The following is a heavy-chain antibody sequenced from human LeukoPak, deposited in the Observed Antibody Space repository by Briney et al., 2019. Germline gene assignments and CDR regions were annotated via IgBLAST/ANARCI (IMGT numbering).Heavy chain of an antibody. D-gene: IGHD5-12*01. CDR1: GASINIYTYY. CDR3: ARGPSGLRSPFNT. V-gene: IGHV4-39*07. J-gene: IGHJ3*02. Sequence: PSETLSLTCTVSGASINIYTYYWGWIRQPPRKGLEWIGSVSYSGSPYYNPSLTSRATISVDTSRNQVSLKLTSVTAADTAVYYCARGPSGLRSPFNTWGQGTTVTVSS. CDR2: VSYSGSP.